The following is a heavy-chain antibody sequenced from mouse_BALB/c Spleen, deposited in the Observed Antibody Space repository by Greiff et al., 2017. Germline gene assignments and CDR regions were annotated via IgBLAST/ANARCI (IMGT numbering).Heavy chain of an antibody. V-gene: IGHV1S127*01. CDR1: GYTFTSYW. J-gene: IGHJ4*01. CDR2: IDPSDSYT. D-gene: IGHD2-2*01. Sequence: QVQLQQPGAELVKPGASVKMSCKASGYTFTSYWMHWVKQRPGQGLEWIGVIDPSDSYTSYNQKFKGKATLTVDTSSSTAYMQLSSLTSEDSAVYYCTRRNDGDDDGVMDYWGQGTSVTVSS. CDR3: TRRNDGDDDGVMDY.